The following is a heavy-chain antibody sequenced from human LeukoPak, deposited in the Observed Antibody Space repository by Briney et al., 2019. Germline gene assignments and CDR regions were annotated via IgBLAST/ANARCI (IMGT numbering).Heavy chain of an antibody. D-gene: IGHD1-26*01. CDR2: INPNSGGT. CDR1: GYTFTDSY. Sequence: ASVKVSCKASGYTFTDSYMHWVRQAPGQGLEWMGWINPNSGGTNYAQKFQGRVTMTRDTSITTAYMELSRLRSDDTAVYYCARGMEPYYYMDVWGKGTTVTVSS. V-gene: IGHV1-2*02. J-gene: IGHJ6*03. CDR3: ARGMEPYYYMDV.